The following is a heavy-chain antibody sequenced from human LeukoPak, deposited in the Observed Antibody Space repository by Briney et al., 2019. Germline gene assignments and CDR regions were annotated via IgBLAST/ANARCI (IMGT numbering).Heavy chain of an antibody. Sequence: PSETLSLTCTVSGASISSYYWSWIRQPAGKALEWIGRIYSSGSTNYNPSLKSRVTMSVDTSKNQFSLKLNAVTAADTAVYYCARDQVKYYGDYFDCWGQGTLVTVSS. D-gene: IGHD3-16*01. J-gene: IGHJ4*02. CDR3: ARDQVKYYGDYFDC. CDR2: IYSSGST. CDR1: GASISSYY. V-gene: IGHV4-4*07.